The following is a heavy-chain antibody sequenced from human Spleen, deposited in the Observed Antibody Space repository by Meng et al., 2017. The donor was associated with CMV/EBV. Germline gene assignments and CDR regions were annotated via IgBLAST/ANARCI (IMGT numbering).Heavy chain of an antibody. V-gene: IGHV3-30*02. CDR2: VQYDGGKK. CDR3: AGELWGFDY. Sequence: GGSLRLSCAASGFSFRSYAMHWVRQAPGKGLEWVAFVQYDGGKKHYADSVKGRFTTSRDNSKNALFLQMNSLRPEDTAVYYCAGELWGFDYWGQGTLVTVSS. J-gene: IGHJ4*02. CDR1: GFSFRSYA. D-gene: IGHD1-7*01.